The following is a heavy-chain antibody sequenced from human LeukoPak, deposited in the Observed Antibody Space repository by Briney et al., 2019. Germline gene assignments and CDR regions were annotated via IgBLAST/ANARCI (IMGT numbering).Heavy chain of an antibody. J-gene: IGHJ4*02. CDR1: GYTFTSYG. D-gene: IGHD2-2*01. CDR3: AREPGYCSSTSCYFYFDY. CDR2: ISAYNGNT. V-gene: IGHV1-18*01. Sequence: ASVKVSCKASGYTFTSYGISWVRQAPGQGLEGMGWISAYNGNTNHAQKLQGRVTMTTDTSTSTAYMELRSLRSDDTAVYYCAREPGYCSSTSCYFYFDYWGQGTLVTVSS.